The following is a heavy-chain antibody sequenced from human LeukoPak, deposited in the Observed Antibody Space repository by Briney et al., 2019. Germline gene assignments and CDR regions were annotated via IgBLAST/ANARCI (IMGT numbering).Heavy chain of an antibody. CDR3: ARAGYSSSSEY. CDR2: IYYSGST. J-gene: IGHJ4*02. D-gene: IGHD6-13*01. V-gene: IGHV4-59*08. Sequence: SETLSLTCTVSGGSISSYYWSWIRQPPGKGLEWIGYIYYSGSTNYNPSLKSRVTISVDTSKNQFSLKLSSVTAADTAVYYCARAGYSSSSEYWGQGTLVTVSS. CDR1: GGSISSYY.